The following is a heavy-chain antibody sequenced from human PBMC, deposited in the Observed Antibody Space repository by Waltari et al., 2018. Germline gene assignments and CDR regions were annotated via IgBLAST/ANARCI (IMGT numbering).Heavy chain of an antibody. D-gene: IGHD4-17*01. Sequence: QLQLQASGPGLVKPSETLSLTCTVSGGSLRPNYNWGSIRQPPGKGLEWMGNMQYRGSTFYNPSLESRVTISLDTWKNQFSLRLSSVGAADTAVYFCGRIAFGDEGGYFQYWGQGTLVTVSS. CDR2: MQYRGST. V-gene: IGHV4-39*01. CDR3: GRIAFGDEGGYFQY. J-gene: IGHJ1*01. CDR1: GGSLRPNYN.